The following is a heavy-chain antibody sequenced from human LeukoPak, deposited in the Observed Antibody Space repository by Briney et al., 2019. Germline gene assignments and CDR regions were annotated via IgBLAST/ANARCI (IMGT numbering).Heavy chain of an antibody. J-gene: IGHJ5*02. CDR2: IKQDGSKK. D-gene: IGHD3-10*01. CDR3: AIASAGMVRLFDP. V-gene: IGHV3-7*01. CDR1: GFTFSNYW. Sequence: PGGSLRLSCAASGFTFSNYWMSWVRQAPGKGLEWVANIKQDGSKKYYVDSVKGRFTISRDNAKNSLYLQMNSLRAEDTAVYYCAIASAGMVRLFDPWGQGTLVTVSS.